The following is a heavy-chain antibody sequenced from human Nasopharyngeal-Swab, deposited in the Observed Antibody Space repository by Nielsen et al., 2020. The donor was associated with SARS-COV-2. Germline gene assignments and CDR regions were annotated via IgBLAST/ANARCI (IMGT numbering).Heavy chain of an antibody. V-gene: IGHV3-23*01. D-gene: IGHD6-19*01. J-gene: IGHJ4*02. CDR3: AKLDSSGWLLFDY. Sequence: PGQGLEWVSAISGSGGSTYYADSVKGRFTISRDNSKNTLYLQMNSLRAEDTAVYYCAKLDSSGWLLFDYWGQGTLVTVSS. CDR2: ISGSGGST.